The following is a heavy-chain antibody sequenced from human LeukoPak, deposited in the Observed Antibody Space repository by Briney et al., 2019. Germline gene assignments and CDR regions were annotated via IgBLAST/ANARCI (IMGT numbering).Heavy chain of an antibody. Sequence: AGGSLRLSCAASGFTFSSYAMSWVRQAPGKGLEWVSAISGSGGSTYYADSVKGRFTISRDNSKNSLYLQMNSLRAEDTAVYYCARDYYDSGLKRGFDPWGQGTLVTVSS. J-gene: IGHJ5*02. D-gene: IGHD3-22*01. V-gene: IGHV3-23*01. CDR2: ISGSGGST. CDR1: GFTFSSYA. CDR3: ARDYYDSGLKRGFDP.